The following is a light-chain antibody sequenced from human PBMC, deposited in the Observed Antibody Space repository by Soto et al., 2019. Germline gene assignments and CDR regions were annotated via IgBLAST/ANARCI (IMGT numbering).Light chain of an antibody. V-gene: IGKV3-15*01. J-gene: IGKJ4*01. CDR2: SAS. Sequence: EIVLTQSPGTLSLSPGDRATLSCRASQTVTGNYLAWYHQKPGQAPRLLIHSASSRATGVPTRFSGSRSGAEFTLTINSLQSEDFAVYYCQPYNNWPLTVGGGTKVDSK. CDR1: QTVTGN. CDR3: QPYNNWPLT.